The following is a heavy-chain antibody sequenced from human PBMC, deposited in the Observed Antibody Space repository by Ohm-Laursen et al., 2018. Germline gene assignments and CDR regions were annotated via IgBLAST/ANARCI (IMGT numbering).Heavy chain of an antibody. Sequence: SLRLSCTASGFTFDDYAMHWVRRAPGKGLEWVSGISWNSGSIGYADSVKGRFTISRDNAKNSLYLQMNSLRAEDTALYYCAKDSCSGGSCFGDNWFAHWGQGTLVTVSS. CDR1: GFTFDDYA. D-gene: IGHD2-15*01. CDR3: AKDSCSGGSCFGDNWFAH. CDR2: ISWNSGSI. V-gene: IGHV3-9*01. J-gene: IGHJ5*02.